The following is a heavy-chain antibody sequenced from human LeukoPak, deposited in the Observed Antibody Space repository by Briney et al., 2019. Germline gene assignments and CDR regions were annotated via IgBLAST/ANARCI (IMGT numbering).Heavy chain of an antibody. CDR3: ARRMYNSGSYYFDY. CDR2: IYPGDSDT. D-gene: IGHD6-19*01. CDR1: GYNFPSYW. V-gene: IGHV5-51*01. Sequence: GESLQISCEGSGYNFPSYWIGWVRQMPGKGLESMGIIYPGDSDTRYSLSFQGQVTISADKSISTAYLQWSSLEASDTGMYYCARRMYNSGSYYFDYWGQGTLVTVSS. J-gene: IGHJ4*02.